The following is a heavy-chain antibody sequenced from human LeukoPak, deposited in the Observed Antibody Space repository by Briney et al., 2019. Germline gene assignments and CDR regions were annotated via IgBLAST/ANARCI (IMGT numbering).Heavy chain of an antibody. CDR1: GFTFSTYV. Sequence: GGSLRLSCAASGFTFSTYVVNWVRQAPGKGLQWVSSISGSGGSTYYADSVKGRFTISRDNSKNTPYLQMSSLRVEDTAVYYCAKDRGRYYDSSGHYWGYYFDYWGQGILVTVST. CDR3: AKDRGRYYDSSGHYWGYYFDY. D-gene: IGHD3-22*01. J-gene: IGHJ4*02. V-gene: IGHV3-23*01. CDR2: ISGSGGST.